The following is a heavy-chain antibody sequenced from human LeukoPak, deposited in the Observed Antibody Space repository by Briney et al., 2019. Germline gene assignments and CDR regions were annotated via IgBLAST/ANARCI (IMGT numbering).Heavy chain of an antibody. V-gene: IGHV1-18*01. CDR1: GYTVISYG. D-gene: IGHD3-3*01. J-gene: IGHJ4*02. CDR2: ISAYNGNI. Sequence: ASVKVSCKASGYTVISYGITWVRQAPGQGLEWLGWISAYNGNIDYAQKLQGRVTLTTATSTSTAYMEVRRLRSDDTAVYYCASMSGYYPSYYFDYWGQGTLVTVSS. CDR3: ASMSGYYPSYYFDY.